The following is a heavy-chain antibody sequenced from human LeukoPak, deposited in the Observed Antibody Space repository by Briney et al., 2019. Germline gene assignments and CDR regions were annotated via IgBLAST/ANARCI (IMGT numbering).Heavy chain of an antibody. CDR3: ARTGDGYNYYNYYYMDV. Sequence: SETLSLTXIVSGGPISSYYWSWIRQTPGKGLEWIGDIFYRGTTNYNPSLESRVTMSVDTTNNQFSLKLSSVTAADTAIYYCARTGDGYNYYNYYYMDVWGKGTTVTVSS. D-gene: IGHD5-24*01. V-gene: IGHV4-59*01. CDR1: GGPISSYY. J-gene: IGHJ6*03. CDR2: IFYRGTT.